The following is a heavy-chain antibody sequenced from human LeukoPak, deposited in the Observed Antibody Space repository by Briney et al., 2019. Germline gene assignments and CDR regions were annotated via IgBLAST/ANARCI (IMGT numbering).Heavy chain of an antibody. Sequence: GQSLPFPSQFSGYSFNSYWINLLREMPGKGLEWMGMIDPSDSYTNYSPSFQGHVTISTDKSINTAYVQWSGLKASDTAIYYFARSVSGTGYMCGCGQWGEGTLVTVSS. CDR1: GYSFNSYW. CDR3: ARSVSGTGYMCGCGQ. J-gene: IGHJ1*01. V-gene: IGHV5-10-1*01. CDR2: IDPSDSYT. D-gene: IGHD3/OR15-3a*01.